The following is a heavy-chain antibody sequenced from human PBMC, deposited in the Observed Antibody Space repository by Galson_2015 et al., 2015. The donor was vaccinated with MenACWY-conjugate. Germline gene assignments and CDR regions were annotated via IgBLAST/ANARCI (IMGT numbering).Heavy chain of an antibody. CDR2: ISSGSNSI. V-gene: IGHV3-48*02. Sequence: SLRLSCAASGFSFSTYTMHWVRQAPGKGLEWVSFISSGSNSIYYADSVKGRFTISRDNAKNALYLQMDSLRDEDTAVYYCARAGGIDYWGQGTLVTVSS. CDR3: ARAGGIDY. J-gene: IGHJ4*02. D-gene: IGHD3-16*01. CDR1: GFSFSTYT.